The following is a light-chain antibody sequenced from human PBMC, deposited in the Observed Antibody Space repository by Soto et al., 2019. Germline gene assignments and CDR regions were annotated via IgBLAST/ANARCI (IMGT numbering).Light chain of an antibody. CDR1: QSVSSNY. CDR3: QQYGTSPFT. CDR2: GSS. Sequence: EIVLTQSPDTLSLSPGERATLSCRASQSVSSNYVAWYQQKPGQAPRLLTHGSSSRATGVPDRFGGRGSGTTFTLVISRLEPEDFAVYYCQQYGTSPFTFGQGTKVDIK. V-gene: IGKV3-20*01. J-gene: IGKJ2*01.